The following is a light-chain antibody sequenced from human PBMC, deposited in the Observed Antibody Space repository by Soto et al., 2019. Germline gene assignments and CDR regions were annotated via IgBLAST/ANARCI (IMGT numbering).Light chain of an antibody. Sequence: QSVLTQPPSASGAPGQRVTISCSGSASNIGRDPVNWYHQVPGTAPKLLIYENNHRPSGVPDRFSGSKSGTSASLVISGLQSEDEAEYFCAGWDGSLKGFVFGTGTKVTVL. CDR1: ASNIGRDP. CDR3: AGWDGSLKGFV. CDR2: ENN. J-gene: IGLJ1*01. V-gene: IGLV1-44*01.